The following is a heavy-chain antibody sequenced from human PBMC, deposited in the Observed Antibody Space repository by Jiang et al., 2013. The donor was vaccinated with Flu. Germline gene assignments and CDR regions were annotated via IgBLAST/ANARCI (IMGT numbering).Heavy chain of an antibody. Sequence: KPTQTLTLTCTFSGFSLSTSGMCVSWIRQPPGKALEWLALIDWDDDKYYSTSLKTRLTITKDTSKNQVVLTMTNMDPVDTATYYCAHSSGSMDTAMVGDFDYWGQGTLVTVSS. D-gene: IGHD5-18*01. V-gene: IGHV2-70*12. CDR3: AHSSGSMDTAMVGDFDY. CDR2: IDWDDDK. J-gene: IGHJ4*02. CDR1: GFSLSTSGMC.